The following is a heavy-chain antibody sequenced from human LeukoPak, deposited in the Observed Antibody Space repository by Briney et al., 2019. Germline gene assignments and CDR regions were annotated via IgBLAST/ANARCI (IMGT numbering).Heavy chain of an antibody. V-gene: IGHV3-21*01. CDR2: ISGDTFYI. CDR3: ARRSGSYDY. J-gene: IGHJ4*02. D-gene: IGHD1-26*01. Sequence: PGGSLRLSCAASGFTLSSYTMNWVRQAPGKGLEWVASISGDTFYIYYADSVKGRFTVSRDNAKNSLYLQMSSLRAEDTAVYYCARRSGSYDYWGQGTLVTVSS. CDR1: GFTLSSYT.